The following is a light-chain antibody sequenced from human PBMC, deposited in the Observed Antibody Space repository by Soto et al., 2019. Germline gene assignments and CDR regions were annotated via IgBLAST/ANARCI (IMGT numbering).Light chain of an antibody. V-gene: IGLV1-40*01. Sequence: QSALTQPPSVSGSPGQSVTISCTGTSSNIGAGIDVHWYQQLPGTAPKLIIYGASSRPSGVPDRFSGSKSGTSASLAIAGLQAEDEADYYCQSFDNSLSGYVFGGGTKLTVL. CDR3: QSFDNSLSGYV. CDR1: SSNIGAGID. CDR2: GAS. J-gene: IGLJ2*01.